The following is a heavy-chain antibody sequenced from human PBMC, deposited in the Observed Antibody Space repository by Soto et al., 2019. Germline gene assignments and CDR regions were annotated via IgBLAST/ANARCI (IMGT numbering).Heavy chain of an antibody. CDR2: IIPIFGTA. D-gene: IGHD2-15*01. Sequence: QVQLVQSGAEVKKPGSSVKVSCNASGGTFSSYAISWVRQAPGQGLEWMGGIIPIFGTANYAQKFQGRVTITADESTSTAYMELSSLRSEDTAVYYCARGNCSGGSCYSTFDYWGQGTLVTVSS. V-gene: IGHV1-69*01. CDR3: ARGNCSGGSCYSTFDY. J-gene: IGHJ4*02. CDR1: GGTFSSYA.